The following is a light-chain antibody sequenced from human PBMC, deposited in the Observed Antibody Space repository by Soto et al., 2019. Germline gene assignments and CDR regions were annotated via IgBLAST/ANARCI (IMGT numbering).Light chain of an antibody. Sequence: QSVLTQPASLSGSPGQSITISCTGTSSDIGAYDYVPWFQQHPGKAPKLMISEVNNRPSGVSNRFSGSKSGNTAYLTISWLQVEDEAEYFCSSFTTTSTHVFGPVTKVTVL. J-gene: IGLJ1*01. CDR2: EVN. V-gene: IGLV2-14*01. CDR1: SSDIGAYDY. CDR3: SSFTTTSTHV.